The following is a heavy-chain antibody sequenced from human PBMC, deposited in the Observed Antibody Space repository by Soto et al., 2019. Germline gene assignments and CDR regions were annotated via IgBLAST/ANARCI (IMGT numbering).Heavy chain of an antibody. V-gene: IGHV4-34*01. CDR1: GGSFSGYY. J-gene: IGHJ4*02. CDR3: ATHSNQTKGRYFDY. D-gene: IGHD4-4*01. CDR2: INHSGRT. Sequence: QVQLQQWGAGLLKPSETLSFTCAVYGGSFSGYYWSWIRQPPGKGLEWIGEINHSGRTNYSPSLKSRVTISVDTSKNQFSLKLSSVTAADTAVYYCATHSNQTKGRYFDYWGQGTLVTVSP.